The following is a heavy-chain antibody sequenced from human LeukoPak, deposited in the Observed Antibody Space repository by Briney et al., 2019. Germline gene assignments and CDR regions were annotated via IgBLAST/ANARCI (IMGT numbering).Heavy chain of an antibody. CDR3: ATLGFSSGYYYYFDH. CDR2: IYYSGST. Sequence: SETLSLTCTVSGGSISSYYWSWIRQPPGKGLEWIGSIYYSGSTYYNPSLKSRVTISVDTSKNQFSLKLSSVTAADTAVYYCATLGFSSGYYYYFDHWGQGTLVTVSS. J-gene: IGHJ4*02. V-gene: IGHV4-59*12. D-gene: IGHD3-22*01. CDR1: GGSISSYY.